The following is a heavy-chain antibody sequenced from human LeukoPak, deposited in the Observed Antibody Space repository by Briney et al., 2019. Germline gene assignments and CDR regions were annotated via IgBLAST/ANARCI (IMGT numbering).Heavy chain of an antibody. CDR1: GGTFSSYA. Sequence: ASVKVSCKASGGTFSSYAIIWVRQAPGQGLEWMGGIIPIFGTANYAQKFQGRVTITTDESTSTAYMELSSLRSEDTAVYYCARERDYDSSGYYHAPLDYWGQGTLVTVSS. CDR3: ARERDYDSSGYYHAPLDY. J-gene: IGHJ4*02. D-gene: IGHD3-22*01. CDR2: IIPIFGTA. V-gene: IGHV1-69*05.